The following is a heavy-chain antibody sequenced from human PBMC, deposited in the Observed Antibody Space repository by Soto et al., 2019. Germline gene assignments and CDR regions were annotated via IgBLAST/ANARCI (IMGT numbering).Heavy chain of an antibody. V-gene: IGHV4-31*03. CDR1: GVSISSGVYY. D-gene: IGHD6-13*01. Sequence: SETLSLTCTVSGVSISSGVYYWSWIRQHPGKGLEWIGYIYYSGSTYYNPSLKSRVTISVDTSKNQFSLKLSSVTAADTAVYYCSTGIAAEGWFDPWGQGTLVTVSS. CDR2: IYYSGST. CDR3: STGIAAEGWFDP. J-gene: IGHJ5*02.